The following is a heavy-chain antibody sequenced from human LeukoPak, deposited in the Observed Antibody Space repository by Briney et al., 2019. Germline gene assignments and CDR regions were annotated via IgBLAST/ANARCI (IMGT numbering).Heavy chain of an antibody. CDR2: INHSGIT. CDR3: ARNGVRGVKKPYYFDY. V-gene: IGHV4-34*01. J-gene: IGHJ4*02. Sequence: SDTLSLLRAVYGGSLGGYYWIWTPHPPGQAMEWIGEINHSGITNYNPSLKSRVTISVDTSKNQFSLKLSSVTAADTAVYYCARNGVRGVKKPYYFDYWGQGTLVTVSS. D-gene: IGHD3-10*01. CDR1: GGSLGGYY.